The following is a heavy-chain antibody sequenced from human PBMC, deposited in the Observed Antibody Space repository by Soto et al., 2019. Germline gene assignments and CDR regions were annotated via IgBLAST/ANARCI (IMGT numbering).Heavy chain of an antibody. V-gene: IGHV3-23*01. D-gene: IGHD6-13*01. CDR3: AKEGGYSSSWYFYYYYYYMDV. Sequence: EVQLLESGGGLVQPGGSLRLSCAASGFTFSSYAMSWVRQAPGKGLEWVSAISGTGGSTYYADSVKGRFTISRDNSKNTLYLQMNSLRAEDTAVYYCAKEGGYSSSWYFYYYYYYMDVWGKGTTVTVSS. CDR1: GFTFSSYA. CDR2: ISGTGGST. J-gene: IGHJ6*03.